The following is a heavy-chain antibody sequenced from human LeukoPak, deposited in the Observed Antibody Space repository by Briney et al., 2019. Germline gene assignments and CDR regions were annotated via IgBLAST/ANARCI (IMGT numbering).Heavy chain of an antibody. CDR3: ARLSGSYRTSSDY. V-gene: IGHV5-51*01. J-gene: IGHJ4*02. CDR2: IYPGDSDT. D-gene: IGHD1-26*01. Sequence: GESLKISCKGSGYSFTSYWIGWVRQMPGKGLEWMGIIYPGDSDTRYSPSFQGQVTISADQPISTAYLQWSSLKASDTAIYYCARLSGSYRTSSDYWGQGTLVTVSS. CDR1: GYSFTSYW.